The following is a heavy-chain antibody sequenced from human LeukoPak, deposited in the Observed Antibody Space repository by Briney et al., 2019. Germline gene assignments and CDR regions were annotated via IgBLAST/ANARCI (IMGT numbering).Heavy chain of an antibody. CDR3: ARRGYCSGGACYSFDY. CDR1: GYSISSGYY. Sequence: SETLSLTCAVSGYSISSGYYWGWIRQPPGKGLEWIGSIYHSGSTYYNPSLKSRATISVDTSKNQFSLKLSSVTAADTAVYYCARRGYCSGGACYSFDYWGQGTLVTVSS. CDR2: IYHSGST. V-gene: IGHV4-38-2*01. J-gene: IGHJ4*02. D-gene: IGHD2-15*01.